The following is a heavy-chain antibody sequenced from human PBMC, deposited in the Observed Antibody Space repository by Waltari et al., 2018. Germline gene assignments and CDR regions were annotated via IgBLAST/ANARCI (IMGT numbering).Heavy chain of an antibody. CDR3: ARSRAEVGEVEKTGYDS. J-gene: IGHJ4*02. CDR1: GGTFSTHG. D-gene: IGHD2-15*01. Sequence: QVQLVQSGAEVKKPGSSVKVSCKASGGTFSTHGVIWVRQAPGQGLEWMGGIIPIFETTNYAQKFQGRVTITADESTSTASMELSSLRFEDTAVYYCARSRAEVGEVEKTGYDSWGQGTLVTVSS. V-gene: IGHV1-69*12. CDR2: IIPIFETT.